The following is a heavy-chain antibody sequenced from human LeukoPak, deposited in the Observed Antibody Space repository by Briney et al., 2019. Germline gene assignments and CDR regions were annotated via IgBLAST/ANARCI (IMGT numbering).Heavy chain of an antibody. CDR2: INTNTGNP. CDR1: GYSFTSNV. V-gene: IGHV7-4-1*02. CDR3: AKERYSSSWRYMDV. J-gene: IGHJ6*03. D-gene: IGHD6-13*01. Sequence: ASVTVSCKASGYSFTSNVISWVRQAPGQGLEWMGWINTNTGNPTYAQGFTGRFVFSLDTSVSTAYLQISSLKAEDTAVYYCAKERYSSSWRYMDVWGKGTTVTVSS.